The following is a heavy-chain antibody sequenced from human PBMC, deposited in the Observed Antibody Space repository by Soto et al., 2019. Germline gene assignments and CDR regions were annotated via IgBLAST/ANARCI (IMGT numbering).Heavy chain of an antibody. V-gene: IGHV3-48*02. Sequence: EVHLVESGGGLVQIGGSLRLSCAGSGFNFGDFSINWVRQGPGKGLEWVSYISGKSRSIYYAESVKGRFTISRDNARNTLSLQMNSLTDEDTAVYYCAKESNSGWTMSDWGQGTLVTVSS. D-gene: IGHD6-19*01. CDR1: GFNFGDFS. CDR2: ISGKSRSI. CDR3: AKESNSGWTMSD. J-gene: IGHJ4*02.